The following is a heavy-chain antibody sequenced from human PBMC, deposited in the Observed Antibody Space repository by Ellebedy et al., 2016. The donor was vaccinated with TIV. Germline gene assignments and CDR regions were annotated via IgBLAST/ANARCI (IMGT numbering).Heavy chain of an antibody. V-gene: IGHV3-30-3*01. CDR1: GFTFSSYA. CDR2: ISYDGSNK. Sequence: GGSLRLSCAASGFTFSSYAMHWVRQAPGKGLEWEAIISYDGSNKYYADSVKGRFTISRDNSKNTLYLQMNSLRAEDTAVYYCARDSRWLESYYYYGMDVWGQGTTVTVSS. J-gene: IGHJ6*02. D-gene: IGHD6-19*01. CDR3: ARDSRWLESYYYYGMDV.